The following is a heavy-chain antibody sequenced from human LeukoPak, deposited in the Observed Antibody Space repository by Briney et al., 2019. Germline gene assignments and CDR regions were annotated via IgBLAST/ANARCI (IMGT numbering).Heavy chain of an antibody. CDR1: GYTFTTYG. Sequence: ASVKVSCKASGYTFTTYGISWVRQAPGQGLEWMGEIIPIFGTANYAQKFQGRVTITADESTSTAYMELSSLRSEDTAVYYCARIDDYSNYIDYWGQGTLVTVSS. V-gene: IGHV1-69*13. CDR2: IIPIFGTA. D-gene: IGHD4-11*01. J-gene: IGHJ4*02. CDR3: ARIDDYSNYIDY.